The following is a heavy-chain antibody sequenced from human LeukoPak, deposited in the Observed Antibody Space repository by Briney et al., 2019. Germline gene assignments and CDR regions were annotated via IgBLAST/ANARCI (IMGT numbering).Heavy chain of an antibody. CDR1: HFTFTTYW. V-gene: IGHV3-7*02. J-gene: IGHJ3*02. CDR2: IKPDGSEK. CDR3: ARGGIMITFGGVIVRGAFDI. D-gene: IGHD3-16*02. Sequence: GGSLRLSCAASHFTFTTYWMSWLRQAPGKGLEWVANIKPDGSEKYYVDSVKGRFTISRDNAKNSLYLQMDSLRVEDTAMYYCARGGIMITFGGVIVRGAFDIWGQGTMVTVSS.